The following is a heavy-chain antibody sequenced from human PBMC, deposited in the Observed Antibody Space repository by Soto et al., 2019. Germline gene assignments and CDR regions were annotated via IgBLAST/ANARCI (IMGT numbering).Heavy chain of an antibody. V-gene: IGHV1-46*01. D-gene: IGHD5-12*01. J-gene: IGHJ6*02. CDR1: GYTFTSYY. Sequence: QVQLVQSGAEVKKPGASVKVSCKASGYTFTSYYRHWVRQAPGQGLEWMGIIKPSGGSTSYAQKLQGRVTMTRDTSTSTVYMELSSLRSEDTAVYYCARDPGRGYSGYDKYYYYGMDVWGQGTTVTVSS. CDR2: IKPSGGST. CDR3: ARDPGRGYSGYDKYYYYGMDV.